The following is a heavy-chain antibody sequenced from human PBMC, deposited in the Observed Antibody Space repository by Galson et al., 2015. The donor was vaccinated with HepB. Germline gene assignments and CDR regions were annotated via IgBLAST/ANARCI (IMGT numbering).Heavy chain of an antibody. Sequence: SLRLSCAASGFTFSNFGMKWVRQAPGKGLEWLSYITGGSPTMYYADSVKGRFTISRDSAKSSLYLQMNSLRAEDTAVYYCARSYNYYYMDVWGEGTPVPVSS. D-gene: IGHD3-16*01. V-gene: IGHV3-48*01. CDR2: ITGGSPTM. J-gene: IGHJ6*03. CDR3: ARSYNYYYMDV. CDR1: GFTFSNFG.